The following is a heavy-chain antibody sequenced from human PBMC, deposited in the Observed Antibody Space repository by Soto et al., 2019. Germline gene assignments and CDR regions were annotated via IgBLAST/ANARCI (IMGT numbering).Heavy chain of an antibody. J-gene: IGHJ3*02. CDR2: ISAYNGNT. Sequence: ASVKVSCKASGYTFTSYGISWVRQAPGQGLEWMGWISAYNGNTNYAQKLQGRVTMTTDTSTSTAYMELRSLRSDDTAVYYCARGAPLSIFGVVVNAFDIWGQGTMVTVPS. CDR3: ARGAPLSIFGVVVNAFDI. D-gene: IGHD3-3*01. V-gene: IGHV1-18*01. CDR1: GYTFTSYG.